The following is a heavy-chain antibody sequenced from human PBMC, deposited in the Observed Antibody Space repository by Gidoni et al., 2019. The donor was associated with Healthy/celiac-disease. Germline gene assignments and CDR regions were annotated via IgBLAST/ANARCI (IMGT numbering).Heavy chain of an antibody. J-gene: IGHJ4*02. V-gene: IGHV1-2*02. CDR3: ARVRAVAGHGGTTNVRVFDY. CDR1: GYTFTGYY. D-gene: IGHD6-19*01. CDR2: INPTSGGT. Sequence: QVQLVQSGAEVQKPGASVKVSCKASGYTFTGYYMHWVRQAPGHGLDWVVWINPTSGGTNYAQKFQGRVTMTRDTSISTAYMELSRLRSDDTAVYYCARVRAVAGHGGTTNVRVFDYWGQGTLVTVSS.